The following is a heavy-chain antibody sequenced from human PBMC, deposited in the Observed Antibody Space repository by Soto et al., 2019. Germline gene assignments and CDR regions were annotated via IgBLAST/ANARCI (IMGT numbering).Heavy chain of an antibody. CDR3: AKLLSGSYRYDLDY. D-gene: IGHD3-16*02. V-gene: IGHV3-30*18. CDR2: ISYDGSNK. Sequence: GGSVRLSCAASGFTFSSYGMHWVRQAPGKGLEWVAVISYDGSNKYYADSVKGRFTISRDNSKNTLYLQMNSLRAEDTAVYYCAKLLSGSYRYDLDYWGQGTLVTVSS. J-gene: IGHJ4*02. CDR1: GFTFSSYG.